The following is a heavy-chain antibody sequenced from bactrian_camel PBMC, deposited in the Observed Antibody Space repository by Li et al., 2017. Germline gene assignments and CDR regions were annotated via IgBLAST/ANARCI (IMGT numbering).Heavy chain of an antibody. CDR3: AADPPRFGKPGVTDYRLSFLPRGCGIFDN. V-gene: IGHV3S53*01. CDR1: GSTVRSHC. D-gene: IGHD4*01. J-gene: IGHJ4*01. Sequence: QVQLVESGGGSVQAGGSLTLSCEVSGSTVRSHCVAWFRQAPGKEREGVATLDTDGKTWYPVTVEERFTISKDNARNTVYLQMNSLKPEDTAMYYCAADPPRFGKPGVTDYRLSFLPRGCGIFDNWGQGTQVTVS. CDR2: LDTDGKT.